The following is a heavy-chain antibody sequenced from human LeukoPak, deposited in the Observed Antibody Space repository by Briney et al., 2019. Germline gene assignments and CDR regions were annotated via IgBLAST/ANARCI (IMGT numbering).Heavy chain of an antibody. CDR2: ISASGGST. CDR3: AKEVYYFDTSGLYSFAFDI. Sequence: GGSLRLSCAASGFTFSSYGMHWVRQAPGKGLEWVSAISASGGSTYYADSVKGRFTISRDNSKNTLYLQMNSLRVEDTAVYYCAKEVYYFDTSGLYSFAFDIWGQGTMVTVPS. D-gene: IGHD3-22*01. J-gene: IGHJ3*02. V-gene: IGHV3-23*01. CDR1: GFTFSSYG.